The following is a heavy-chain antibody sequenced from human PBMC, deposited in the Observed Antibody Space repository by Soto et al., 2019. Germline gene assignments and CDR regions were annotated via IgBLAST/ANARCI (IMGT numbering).Heavy chain of an antibody. D-gene: IGHD2-2*01. CDR2: ISGSGGST. V-gene: IGHV3-23*01. Sequence: GGSLRLCCAASGFTVSSKYMSWVRQAPGKGLEWVSAISGSGGSTYYADSVKGRFTISRDNSKNTLYLQMNSLRAEDTAVYYCAKGDCSSTSCPMTFWGQGTLVTVSS. CDR1: GFTVSSKY. J-gene: IGHJ4*02. CDR3: AKGDCSSTSCPMTF.